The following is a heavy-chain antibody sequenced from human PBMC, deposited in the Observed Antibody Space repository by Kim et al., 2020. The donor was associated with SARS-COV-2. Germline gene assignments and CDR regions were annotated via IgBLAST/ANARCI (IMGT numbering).Heavy chain of an antibody. CDR1: GDSVSSNSAA. CDR2: TYYRSKWYN. J-gene: IGHJ6*02. D-gene: IGHD2-2*01. CDR3: ARSPLVIVVVPAATRTGPYYYYYGMDV. V-gene: IGHV6-1*01. Sequence: SQTLSLTCAISGDSVSSNSAAWNWIRQSPSRGLEWLGRTYYRSKWYNDYAVSVKSRITINPDTSKNQFSLQLNSVTPEDTAVYYCARSPLVIVVVPAATRTGPYYYYYGMDVWGQGTTVTVSS.